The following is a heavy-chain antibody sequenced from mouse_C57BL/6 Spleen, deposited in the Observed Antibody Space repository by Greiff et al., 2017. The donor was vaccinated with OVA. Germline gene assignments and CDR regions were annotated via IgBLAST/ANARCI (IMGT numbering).Heavy chain of an antibody. CDR1: GYTFTSYD. Sequence: QVQLKESGPELVKPGASVKLSCKASGYTFTSYDINWVKQRPGQGLEWIGWIYPRDGSTKYNEKFKGKATLTVDTSSSTAYMEIHSLTSLCSAVSFCSRYSLSSYSNFRQSFDYWGQGTSLTVSS. CDR3: SRYSLSSYSNFRQSFDY. V-gene: IGHV1-85*01. D-gene: IGHD2-5*01. CDR2: IYPRDGST. J-gene: IGHJ2*02.